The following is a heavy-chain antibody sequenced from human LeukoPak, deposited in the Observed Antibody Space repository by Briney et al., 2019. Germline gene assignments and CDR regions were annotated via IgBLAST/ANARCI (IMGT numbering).Heavy chain of an antibody. CDR3: ARGRREIVVDITTYSYDY. CDR1: GGTFSSYD. V-gene: IGHV1-8*02. Sequence: GASVKVSCKASGGTFSSYDIHWVRQATGLGLEWMGWMNPNSGNTGYAQKFQGRVTMTRNTSISTAYMELSSLRSEDTAVYYCARGRREIVVDITTYSYDYWGQGTLVTVSS. CDR2: MNPNSGNT. D-gene: IGHD3-22*01. J-gene: IGHJ4*02.